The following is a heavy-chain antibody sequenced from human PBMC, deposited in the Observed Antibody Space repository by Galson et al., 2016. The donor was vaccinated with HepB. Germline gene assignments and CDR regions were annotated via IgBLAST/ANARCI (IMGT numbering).Heavy chain of an antibody. CDR2: VFHTGKT. CDR1: GDSINNNNYY. V-gene: IGHV4-39*01. D-gene: IGHD3-16*02. CDR3: ARLKNDYFWGTFRHYYFDS. Sequence: SETLSLTCPVTGDSINNNNYYWGWIRQPPGKGLQWIGSVFHTGKTHYNPSLKSRITILVDTSMDQFSLKLTSVTAADTAVYYCARLKNDYFWGTFRHYYFDSWGQGILVIVSS. J-gene: IGHJ4*02.